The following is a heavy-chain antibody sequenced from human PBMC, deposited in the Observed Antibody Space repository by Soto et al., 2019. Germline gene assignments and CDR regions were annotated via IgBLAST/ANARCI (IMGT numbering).Heavy chain of an antibody. CDR3: ARSSYYDTSGYLNWFDP. J-gene: IGHJ5*02. Sequence: PSETLSLTCAVSGYSISTGYYWGWIRQPPGKGLEWIGSIYHSGSTYYNPSLKSRVTISVDTSKNQFSLNLSSVTAADTAVYYYARSSYYDTSGYLNWFDPWGQGTLVTVSS. V-gene: IGHV4-38-2*01. D-gene: IGHD3-22*01. CDR1: GYSISTGYY. CDR2: IYHSGST.